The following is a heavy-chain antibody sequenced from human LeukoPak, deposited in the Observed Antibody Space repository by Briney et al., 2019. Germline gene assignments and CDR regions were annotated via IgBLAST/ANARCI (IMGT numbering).Heavy chain of an antibody. D-gene: IGHD4-11*01. CDR2: IYYIGDT. J-gene: IGHJ4*02. CDR3: AREGGLQHHFDY. Sequence: PSETLSLTCTVSGASISTSRDYWGWIRQPPGKGLEWIGSIYYIGDTNYNPSLKSRVTMSVDTSKNQFSLKLSSVTAADTAVYYCAREGGLQHHFDYWGQGTLVTVSS. V-gene: IGHV4-39*07. CDR1: GASISTSRDY.